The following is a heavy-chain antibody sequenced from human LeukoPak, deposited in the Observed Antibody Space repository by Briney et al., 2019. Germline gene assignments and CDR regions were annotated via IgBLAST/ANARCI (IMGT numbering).Heavy chain of an antibody. Sequence: GGSLRLSCAASGFTFSSYNLNWVRQAPGKGLEWVSSISSSSSSIYYADSVKGRFTISRDNAQNSLSLQMNSLRAEDTAVYYCARDRAYRGTWYSSFDSWGQGTLVTVSS. J-gene: IGHJ4*02. CDR3: ARDRAYRGTWYSSFDS. CDR2: ISSSSSSI. D-gene: IGHD6-13*01. V-gene: IGHV3-21*01. CDR1: GFTFSSYN.